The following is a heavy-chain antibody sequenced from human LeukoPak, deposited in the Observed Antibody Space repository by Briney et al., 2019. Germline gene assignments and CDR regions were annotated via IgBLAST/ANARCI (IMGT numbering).Heavy chain of an antibody. D-gene: IGHD3-16*02. V-gene: IGHV1-2*02. CDR1: GYTFTSNY. CDR3: ARDLERLYPGGAFDI. Sequence: EASVKVSCKAFGYTFTSNYMHWVRQAPGQGLEWMGWINPNSGGTSYAQKFQGRVTMTRDTSISTAYMELSRLRSDDTAVYYCARDLERLYPGGAFDIWGQGTMVTVSS. CDR2: INPNSGGT. J-gene: IGHJ3*02.